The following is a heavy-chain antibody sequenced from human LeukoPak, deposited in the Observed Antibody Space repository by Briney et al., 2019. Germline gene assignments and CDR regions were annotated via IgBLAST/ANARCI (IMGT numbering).Heavy chain of an antibody. V-gene: IGHV1-2*04. J-gene: IGHJ2*01. CDR1: GYTFTGYY. CDR3: ASVIAAAGTRNWYFDL. CDR2: INPNSGAT. D-gene: IGHD6-13*01. Sequence: APVRVSCKASGYTFTGYYIHWVRQAPGQALEWMGWINPNSGATNYAQKFQGWVTMTRDTSISTAYMELSRLRSDDTAVYYCASVIAAAGTRNWYFDLWGRGTLVTVSS.